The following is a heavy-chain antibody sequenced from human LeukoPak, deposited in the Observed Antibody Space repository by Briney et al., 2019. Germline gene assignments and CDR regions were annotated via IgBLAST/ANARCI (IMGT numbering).Heavy chain of an antibody. J-gene: IGHJ6*03. V-gene: IGHV4-34*01. CDR1: GGSFSGYY. CDR2: INHSGST. Sequence: PSETLSLTCTVYGGSFSGYYWSWIRQPPGKGLEWIGEINHSGSTNYYPSLKSRLTISVDTSKNQFSLKLSSVTAADTAVYYCARAVAARNLSGSYFYYYKDVWGKGTTVTVSS. CDR3: ARAVAARNLSGSYFYYYKDV. D-gene: IGHD6-6*01.